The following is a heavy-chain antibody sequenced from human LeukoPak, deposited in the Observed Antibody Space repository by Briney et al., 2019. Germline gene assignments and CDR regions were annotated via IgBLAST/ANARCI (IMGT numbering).Heavy chain of an antibody. CDR1: GGSFSGYY. CDR2: INHSGST. D-gene: IGHD3-22*01. Sequence: SETLSLTCAVYGGSFSGYYWSWIRQPPGKGLEWIGEINHSGSTNYNPSLKSRVTISVDTSMNQFSLKLSSVTAADTAVYYCARSRPGPYYYDSSGYNIWGQGTMVTVSS. CDR3: ARSRPGPYYYDSSGYNI. J-gene: IGHJ3*02. V-gene: IGHV4-34*01.